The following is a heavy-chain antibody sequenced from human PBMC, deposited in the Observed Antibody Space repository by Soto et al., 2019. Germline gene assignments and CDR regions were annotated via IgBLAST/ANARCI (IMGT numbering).Heavy chain of an antibody. V-gene: IGHV3-23*01. CDR1: GFTFSSYA. J-gene: IGHJ6*02. D-gene: IGHD2-15*01. CDR2: ISGSGGST. Sequence: GGSLRLSCAASGFTFSSYAMSWVRQAPGKGLEWVSAISGSGGSTYYADSVKGRFTISRDNSKNTLYLQMNSLRAEDTAVYYCAKYASFRIAAPPSKPRSFYYGMDVWGQGTTVTVSS. CDR3: AKYASFRIAAPPSKPRSFYYGMDV.